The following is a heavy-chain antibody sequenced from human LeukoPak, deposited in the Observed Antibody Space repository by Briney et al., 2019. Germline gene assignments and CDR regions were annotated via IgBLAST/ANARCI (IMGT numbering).Heavy chain of an antibody. V-gene: IGHV3-7*01. Sequence: PGGSLRLSCAASGFTFSSYWMSWVRQAPGKGLEWVANIKQDGSEKYYVDSVKGRFTISRDNAKNSLYLQMNSLRAEDAAVYYCARDHGSSGWYETVDYWGQGTLVTVSS. CDR2: IKQDGSEK. J-gene: IGHJ4*02. CDR1: GFTFSSYW. D-gene: IGHD6-19*01. CDR3: ARDHGSSGWYETVDY.